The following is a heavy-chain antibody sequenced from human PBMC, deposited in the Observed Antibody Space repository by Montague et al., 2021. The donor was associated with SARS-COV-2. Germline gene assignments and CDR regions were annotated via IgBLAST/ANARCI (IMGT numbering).Heavy chain of an antibody. J-gene: IGHJ4*02. CDR3: ARVGGNEYRFFDY. Sequence: SETLSLTCTVSGGSINSDYWSWIRQPPGKGLEWIGYIYYRGSTNYNPSLKSRVTISVDTSKNQFSLNLSSVTAADTAVYYCARVGGNEYRFFDYWGQGSLVTVSS. D-gene: IGHD1-1*01. CDR2: IYYRGST. V-gene: IGHV4-59*08. CDR1: GGSINSDY.